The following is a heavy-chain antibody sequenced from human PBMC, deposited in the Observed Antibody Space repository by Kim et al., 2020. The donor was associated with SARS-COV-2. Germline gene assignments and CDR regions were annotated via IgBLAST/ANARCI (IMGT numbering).Heavy chain of an antibody. D-gene: IGHD2-2*01. V-gene: IGHV3-73*01. Sequence: GGSLRLSCAASGFTFSGSTMHWVRQASGKGLEWVGRIRSKANSYATAYAASVKNRFTISRDDSKNTAYLQMNSLKTEDTAVYYCNRVRPIPGGGYEALDIWGQGTMVTV. CDR2: IRSKANSYAT. CDR1: GFTFSGST. J-gene: IGHJ3*02. CDR3: NRVRPIPGGGYEALDI.